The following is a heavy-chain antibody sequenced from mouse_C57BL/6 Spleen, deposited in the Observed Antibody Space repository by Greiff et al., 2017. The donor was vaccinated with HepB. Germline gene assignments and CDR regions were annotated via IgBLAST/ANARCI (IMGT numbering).Heavy chain of an antibody. Sequence: EVQLVESGGGLVQPGGSLSLSCAASGFTFTDYYMSWVRQPPGKALEWLGFIRNKANGYTTEYSASVKGRFTISRDNSQIILYLQMNALRAEDSATYYCARCATTVTSRYFDVWGTGTTVTVAS. CDR3: ARCATTVTSRYFDV. CDR2: IRNKANGYTT. V-gene: IGHV7-3*01. CDR1: GFTFTDYY. J-gene: IGHJ1*03. D-gene: IGHD2-1*01.